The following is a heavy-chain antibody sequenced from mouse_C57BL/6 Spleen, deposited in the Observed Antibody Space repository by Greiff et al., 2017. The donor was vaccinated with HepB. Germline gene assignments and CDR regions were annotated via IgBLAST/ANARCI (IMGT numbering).Heavy chain of an antibody. V-gene: IGHV1-15*01. Sequence: QVQLKESGAELVRPGASVTLSCKASGYTFTDYEMHWVKQTPVHGLEWIGAIDPETGGTAYNQKFKGKAILTADKSSSTAYMELRSLTSEDSAVYYCTRLVTNWGQGTTLTVSS. J-gene: IGHJ2*01. D-gene: IGHD2-2*01. CDR1: GYTFTDYE. CDR2: IDPETGGT. CDR3: TRLVTN.